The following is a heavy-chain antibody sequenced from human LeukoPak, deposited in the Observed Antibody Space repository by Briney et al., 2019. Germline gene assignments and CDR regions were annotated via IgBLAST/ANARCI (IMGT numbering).Heavy chain of an antibody. V-gene: IGHV1-2*02. Sequence: ASVKVSCKASGGTFSSYGINWVRQAPGQGLEWMGWINPNSGGTNYAQKFQGRVTMTRDTSISTAYMELSRLRSDDTAVYYCARGVSGSYYYYYMDVWGKGTTVTVSS. CDR2: INPNSGGT. D-gene: IGHD1-26*01. CDR1: GGTFSSYG. CDR3: ARGVSGSYYYYYMDV. J-gene: IGHJ6*03.